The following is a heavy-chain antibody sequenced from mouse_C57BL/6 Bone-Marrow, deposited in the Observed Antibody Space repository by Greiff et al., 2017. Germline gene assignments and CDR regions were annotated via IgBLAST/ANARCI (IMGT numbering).Heavy chain of an antibody. CDR1: GYSFTDYT. J-gene: IGHJ4*01. CDR2: INPNCGTT. Sequence: EVKLQQSGPELVKPGASVKISCKASGYSFTDYTMTWVKQSNGKSLEWIGVINPNCGTTSYNQKFKGKATLPVDQSSSTAYMQLNRLTSEDSAVYYCARVGYYGSSYAMDYWGQGTSVTVSS. CDR3: ARVGYYGSSYAMDY. V-gene: IGHV1-39*01. D-gene: IGHD1-1*01.